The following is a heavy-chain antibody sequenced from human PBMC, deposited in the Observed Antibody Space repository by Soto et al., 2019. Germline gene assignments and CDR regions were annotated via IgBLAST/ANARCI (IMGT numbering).Heavy chain of an antibody. CDR2: IIPILNSV. J-gene: IGHJ4*02. Sequence: SVKVSCKASGGTFSTYTISWVRQAPGQGLEWMGRIIPILNSVNYAQKFQGRVTITADKTTSTAYMELSSLRAEDTAVYYCAKELHTSSGWSQVIYWGQGTLVTVSS. CDR3: AKELHTSSGWSQVIY. D-gene: IGHD6-19*01. V-gene: IGHV1-69*08. CDR1: GGTFSTYT.